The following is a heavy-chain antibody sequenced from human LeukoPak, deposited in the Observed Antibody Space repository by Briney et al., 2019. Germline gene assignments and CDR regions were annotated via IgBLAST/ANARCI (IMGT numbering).Heavy chain of an antibody. CDR1: GFTFSSYG. CDR3: AKDSVAAAGTGAFDI. V-gene: IGHV3-30*18. J-gene: IGHJ3*02. D-gene: IGHD6-13*01. Sequence: GGSLRLSCAASGFTFSSYGVHWVRQAPGKGLEWVAVISYDGSNKYYADSVKGRFTISRDNSKNTLYLQMNSLRAEDTAVYYCAKDSVAAAGTGAFDIWGQGTMVTVSS. CDR2: ISYDGSNK.